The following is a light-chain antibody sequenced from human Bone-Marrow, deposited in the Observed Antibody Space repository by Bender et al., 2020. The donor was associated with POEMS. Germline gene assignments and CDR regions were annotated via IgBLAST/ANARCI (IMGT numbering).Light chain of an antibody. Sequence: LTQPHSVSESPGKTVTISCTGTSSDVGGYNLVSWYQQHPGKVPKVMIYEGSQRPSGVSNRFSGSKSGNTASLTISGLQAEDEADYYCCSYAGRTYVFGTGTRVTVL. CDR1: SSDVGGYNL. CDR3: CSYAGRTYV. V-gene: IGLV2-23*01. J-gene: IGLJ1*01. CDR2: EGS.